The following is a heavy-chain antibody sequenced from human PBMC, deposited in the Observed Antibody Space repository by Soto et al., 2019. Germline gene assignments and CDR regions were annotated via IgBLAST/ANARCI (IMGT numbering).Heavy chain of an antibody. D-gene: IGHD6-19*01. CDR2: ISPYNGDT. V-gene: IGHV1-18*01. Sequence: QVHLVQSETEVKKPGASVKVSCKASGYSFTNYGISWVRQAPGQGLEWMGWISPYNGDTNYAQKLQGRVTMTTDTSTSTAYMELRSLRSDDTAVYYCARGDSSGWSDFDYWGQGTLVTVSS. J-gene: IGHJ4*02. CDR1: GYSFTNYG. CDR3: ARGDSSGWSDFDY.